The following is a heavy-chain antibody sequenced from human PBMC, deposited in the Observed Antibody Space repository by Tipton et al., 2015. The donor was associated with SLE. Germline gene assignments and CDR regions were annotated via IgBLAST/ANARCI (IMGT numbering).Heavy chain of an antibody. CDR3: ARGELIEGFDP. J-gene: IGHJ5*02. D-gene: IGHD3-22*01. CDR1: GDSVTSSGYY. Sequence: TLSLTCTATGDSVTSSGYYWSWIRQHPGKGLEWIGFISYDGRTKYNPSLKSRVTISLDTSKTQFFLRLSSVTAADTAVYFCARGELIEGFDPWGQGTLVTVAA. V-gene: IGHV4-31*03. CDR2: ISYDGRT.